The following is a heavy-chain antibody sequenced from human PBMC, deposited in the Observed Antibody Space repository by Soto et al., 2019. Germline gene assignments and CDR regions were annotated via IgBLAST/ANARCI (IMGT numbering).Heavy chain of an antibody. D-gene: IGHD3-22*01. CDR3: ARDLDSSGYLPYYYGMDV. CDR1: GFTFSSYS. Sequence: PGGSLRLSCAASGFTFSSYSMNWVRQAPGKGLVWVSYISSSSSTIYYADFVKGRFTISRDNAKISLYLQMNSLRAEVTAVYYCARDLDSSGYLPYYYGMDVWGQGTTVTVSS. V-gene: IGHV3-48*01. J-gene: IGHJ6*02. CDR2: ISSSSSTI.